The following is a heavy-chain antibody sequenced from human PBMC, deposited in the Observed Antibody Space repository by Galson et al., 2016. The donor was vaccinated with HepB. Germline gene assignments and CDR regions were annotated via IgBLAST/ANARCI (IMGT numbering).Heavy chain of an antibody. J-gene: IGHJ6*02. CDR1: GFTFSSYA. Sequence: SLRLSCAASGFTFSSYALSWVRQAPGKGLEWVSAVSSSGDSTYYADSVKGRFTISRDNSKNTLYLQMNSLRAEDTAVYYCARVLRNYCSGGSCYNYYGMDVWGQGTTVTVSS. CDR3: ARVLRNYCSGGSCYNYYGMDV. CDR2: VSSSGDST. D-gene: IGHD2-15*01. V-gene: IGHV3-23*01.